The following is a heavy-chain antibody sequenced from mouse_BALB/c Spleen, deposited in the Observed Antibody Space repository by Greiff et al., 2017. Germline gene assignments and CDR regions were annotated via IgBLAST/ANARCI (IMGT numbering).Heavy chain of an antibody. Sequence: QVQLKQSGPGLVKPGALVKISCKASGYTFTSYDINWVKQRPGQGLEWIGWIYPGDGSTKYNEKFKGKATLTVDKSSSTAYMQLSSLTSENSAVYCCARSSTVASMDYWGQGTSVTVSA. J-gene: IGHJ4*01. CDR1: GYTFTSYD. V-gene: IGHV1S56*01. D-gene: IGHD1-1*01. CDR2: IYPGDGST. CDR3: ARSSTVASMDY.